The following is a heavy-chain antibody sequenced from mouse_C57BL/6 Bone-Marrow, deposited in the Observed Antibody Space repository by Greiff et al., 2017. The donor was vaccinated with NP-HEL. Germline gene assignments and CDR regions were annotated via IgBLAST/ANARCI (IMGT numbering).Heavy chain of an antibody. J-gene: IGHJ2*01. CDR1: GYSFTSYY. V-gene: IGHV1-66*01. D-gene: IGHD2-5*01. CDR2: IYPGSGNT. Sequence: QVHVKQSGPELVKPGASVKISCKASGYSFTSYYIHWVKQRPGQGLEWIGWIYPGSGNTKYNEKFKGKATLTADTSSSTAYMQLSSLTSEDSAVYYCPYSNYPYYFDYWGQGTTLTVSS. CDR3: PYSNYPYYFDY.